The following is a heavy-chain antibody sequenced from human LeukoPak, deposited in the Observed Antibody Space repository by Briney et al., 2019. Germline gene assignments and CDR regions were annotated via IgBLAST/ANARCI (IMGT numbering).Heavy chain of an antibody. CDR1: GFSLSRNG. D-gene: IGHD3-3*01. CDR2: ILSDGSYE. V-gene: IGHV3-30*02. J-gene: IGHJ3*02. CDR3: AKIQTFFWSGYHDAFDI. Sequence: GGSLRLSCTTSGFSLSRNGMHWVRQAPGQGLEWVAFILSDGSYEYYADSVKGRFTISRDTSRNTLFLQMNSLRTEDTAVYYCAKIQTFFWSGYHDAFDIWGQGTMVTVSS.